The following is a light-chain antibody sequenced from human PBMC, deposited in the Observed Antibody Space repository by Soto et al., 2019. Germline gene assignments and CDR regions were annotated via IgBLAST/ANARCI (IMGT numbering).Light chain of an antibody. CDR1: QSVSSN. CDR2: GAS. Sequence: EIVMTQSPATLSVSPGERATLSCRASQSVSSNLAWYQQKPGQAPRLLIYGASTRATGIPGRSSGSGSGTDFTPTISTLQSEGFALYYCQQYYNWPPFAFGQGTRLEIK. V-gene: IGKV3-15*01. J-gene: IGKJ5*01. CDR3: QQYYNWPPFA.